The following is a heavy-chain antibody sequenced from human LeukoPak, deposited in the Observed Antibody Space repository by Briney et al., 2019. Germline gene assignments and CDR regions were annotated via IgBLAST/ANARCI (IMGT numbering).Heavy chain of an antibody. CDR1: GYTFTSYA. J-gene: IGHJ4*02. CDR2: INAGNGNT. V-gene: IGHV1-3*01. Sequence: ASVKVSCKASGYTFTSYAMHWVRQAPGQRLEWMGWINAGNGNTKYSQKFQGRVTITRDTSASTAYMELSSLRPEDTAVYYCARARGYCSGGSCPFDYWGQGTLVTVSS. D-gene: IGHD2-15*01. CDR3: ARARGYCSGGSCPFDY.